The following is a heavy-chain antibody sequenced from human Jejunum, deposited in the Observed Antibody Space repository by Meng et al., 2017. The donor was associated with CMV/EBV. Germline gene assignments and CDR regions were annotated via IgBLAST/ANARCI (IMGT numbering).Heavy chain of an antibody. J-gene: IGHJ4*02. Sequence: TSSPVGVGWIRQPTGKALEWLAFIYWDDDKRYNPSLKNRLTITKDAPKNQVALTMTNMDPADTATYHCVHRKDYSGNWNGGSADYWGQGALVTVSS. D-gene: IGHD1-1*01. CDR1: TSSPVG. CDR3: VHRKDYSGNWNGGSADY. V-gene: IGHV2-5*02. CDR2: IYWDDDK.